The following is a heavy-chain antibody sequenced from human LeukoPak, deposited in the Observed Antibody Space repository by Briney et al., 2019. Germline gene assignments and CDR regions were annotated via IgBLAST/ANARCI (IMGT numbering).Heavy chain of an antibody. Sequence: GGSLRLSCAASGFTFSSYWMSWVRQAPGKGLEWVSAISGSGGSTYYADSVKGRFTISRDNSKNTLYLQMNSLRAEDTAVYYCAKVSLVVVVAELDYWGQGTLVTVSS. CDR3: AKVSLVVVVAELDY. CDR2: ISGSGGST. J-gene: IGHJ4*02. CDR1: GFTFSSYW. D-gene: IGHD2-15*01. V-gene: IGHV3-23*01.